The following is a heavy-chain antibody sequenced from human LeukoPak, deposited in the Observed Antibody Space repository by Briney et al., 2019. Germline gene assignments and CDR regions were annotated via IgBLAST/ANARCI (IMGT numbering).Heavy chain of an antibody. J-gene: IGHJ2*01. CDR2: IYYSGST. D-gene: IGHD1/OR15-1a*01. V-gene: IGHV4-39*07. Sequence: PSETLSFTCTVSGGSISSSSYYWGWIRQPPGKGLEWIGSIYYSGSTYYNPSLKSRVTISVDTSKNQFSLKLSSVTAADTAVYYCARSSSREALRTSYWYFDLWGRGTLVTVSS. CDR1: GGSISSSSYY. CDR3: ARSSSREALRTSYWYFDL.